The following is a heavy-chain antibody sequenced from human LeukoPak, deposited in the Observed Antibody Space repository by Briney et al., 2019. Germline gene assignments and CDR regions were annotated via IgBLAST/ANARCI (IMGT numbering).Heavy chain of an antibody. CDR1: GFTFSNAW. Sequence: SPGGSLRLSCAASGFTFSNAWMSWVRQAPGKGLEWVGRIKSKTDGGTTDYAAPVKGRFTISRDDSKNTLYLQMNSLKTEDTAAYYCTTRPGIAAAGRPRGNFYYMDVWGKGTTVTVSS. CDR3: TTRPGIAAAGRPRGNFYYMDV. V-gene: IGHV3-15*01. CDR2: IKSKTDGGTT. J-gene: IGHJ6*03. D-gene: IGHD6-13*01.